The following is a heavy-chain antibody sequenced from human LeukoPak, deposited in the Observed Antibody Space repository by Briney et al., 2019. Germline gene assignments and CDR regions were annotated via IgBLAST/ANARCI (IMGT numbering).Heavy chain of an antibody. Sequence: GESLKISCKGSGYNFISYWIGWVGQMHGKGLEWMGIFYPGDSDTRYRPPFQGQVTISADKSSSPAYLQCSSLKASDTAMYYCARQDPSSWFGGFDCWGQGTLVTVPS. V-gene: IGHV5-51*01. D-gene: IGHD6-13*01. CDR3: ARQDPSSWFGGFDC. CDR2: FYPGDSDT. J-gene: IGHJ4*02. CDR1: GYNFISYW.